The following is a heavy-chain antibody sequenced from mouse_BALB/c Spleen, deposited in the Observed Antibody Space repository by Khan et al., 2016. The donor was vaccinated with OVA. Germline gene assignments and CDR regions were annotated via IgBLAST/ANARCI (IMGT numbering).Heavy chain of an antibody. V-gene: IGHV5-6-5*01. D-gene: IGHD2-13*01. CDR2: ISSGGTT. CDR1: GFTFSNYA. CDR3: ARDYWVTY. J-gene: IGHJ3*01. Sequence: EVELVESGGDLVKPGGSLKLSCAASGFTFSNYAMSWVRQTPEKRLEWVASISSGGTTYFPDSVKGRFTISRDNGRNILYLQMSSLRSEDTAMYXCARDYWVTYWGQGTLVTGSA.